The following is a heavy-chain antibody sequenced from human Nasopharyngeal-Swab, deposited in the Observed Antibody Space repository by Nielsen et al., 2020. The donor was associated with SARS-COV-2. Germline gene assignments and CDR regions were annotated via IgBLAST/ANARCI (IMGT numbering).Heavy chain of an antibody. CDR2: IYYSGST. Sequence: SETLSLTCTVSGGSISSYYWSWIRQPPGKGLEWIGYIYYSGSTNYNPSLKSRVTISVDTSKNQFSLKLSSVTAADTAVYYCASAAAPQYYFDYWSQGTLVTVSS. CDR3: ASAAAPQYYFDY. V-gene: IGHV4-59*01. J-gene: IGHJ4*02. D-gene: IGHD6-25*01. CDR1: GGSISSYY.